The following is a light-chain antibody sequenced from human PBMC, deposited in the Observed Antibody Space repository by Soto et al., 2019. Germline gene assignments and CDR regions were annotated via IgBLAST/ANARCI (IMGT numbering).Light chain of an antibody. CDR2: GAS. V-gene: IGKV3-20*01. J-gene: IGKJ1*01. Sequence: EIVLTQSPGTLSLSPGERATLSCRASQSVSSSYLTWYQQKPGQAPRLLISGASSRATGIPDRFSGSGSGTDFILTISRLEPEDFAVYYCQQYGGSLTWTFGQGTKVDIK. CDR1: QSVSSSY. CDR3: QQYGGSLTWT.